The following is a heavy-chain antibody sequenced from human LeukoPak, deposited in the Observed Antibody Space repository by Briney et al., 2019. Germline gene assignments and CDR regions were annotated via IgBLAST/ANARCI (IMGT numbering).Heavy chain of an antibody. CDR3: ARGVQVYYYYYYYMDV. CDR2: INHSGST. J-gene: IGHJ6*03. D-gene: IGHD2-8*01. Sequence: SETLSLTCAVYGGSFSGYYWSWIRQPPGKGLEWIGEINHSGSTNYNPSLKSRVTISVDTSKNQFSLKLSSVTAADTAVYYCARGVQVYYYYYYYMDVWGKGTTVTVSS. V-gene: IGHV4-34*01. CDR1: GGSFSGYY.